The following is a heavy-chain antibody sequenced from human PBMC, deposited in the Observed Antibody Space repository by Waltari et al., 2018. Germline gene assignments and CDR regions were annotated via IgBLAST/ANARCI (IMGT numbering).Heavy chain of an antibody. J-gene: IGHJ4*02. D-gene: IGHD6-6*01. V-gene: IGHV3-23*04. Sequence: EVQLVESGGGLVQPGGSLRLSCAASGFTFSSYAMSWVRQAPGKGLEWVSAISGSGGSTYYADSVKGRFTISGDNSKTTLYLQMNSLRAEDTAVYYCAKEGVAARVWGGYYFDYWGQGTLVTVSS. CDR2: ISGSGGST. CDR1: GFTFSSYA. CDR3: AKEGVAARVWGGYYFDY.